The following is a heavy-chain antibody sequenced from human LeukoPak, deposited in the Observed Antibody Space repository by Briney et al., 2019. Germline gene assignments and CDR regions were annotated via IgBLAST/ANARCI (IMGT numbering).Heavy chain of an antibody. J-gene: IGHJ6*03. Sequence: SQTLSLTCTVSGGSISSGSYYWSWIRQPAGKGLEWIGRIYTSGSTNYNPSLKSRVTISVDTPKNQFSLKLSSVTAADTAVYYCARDLYYYGSGAFWDYMDVWGKGTTVTVSS. CDR2: IYTSGST. CDR3: ARDLYYYGSGAFWDYMDV. CDR1: GGSISSGSYY. D-gene: IGHD3-10*01. V-gene: IGHV4-61*02.